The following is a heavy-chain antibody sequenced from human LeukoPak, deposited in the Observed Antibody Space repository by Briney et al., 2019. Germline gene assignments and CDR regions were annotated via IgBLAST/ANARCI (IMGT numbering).Heavy chain of an antibody. CDR3: ARDYGGNPYYFDY. CDR2: IIPILGIA. D-gene: IGHD4-23*01. Sequence: SVKVSCKASGGTFSSYAISWVRQAPGQGLEWMGRIIPILGIANYAQKFQGRVTITADKSTSTAYMELSSLRSDDTAVYYCARDYGGNPYYFDYWGQGTLVTVSS. J-gene: IGHJ4*02. V-gene: IGHV1-69*04. CDR1: GGTFSSYA.